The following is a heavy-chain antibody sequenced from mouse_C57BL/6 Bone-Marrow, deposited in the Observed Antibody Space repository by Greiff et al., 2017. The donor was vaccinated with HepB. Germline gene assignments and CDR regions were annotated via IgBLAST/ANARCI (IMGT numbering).Heavy chain of an antibody. CDR3: ARKAGSSYHYYAMDY. CDR2: ISDGGSYT. J-gene: IGHJ4*01. Sequence: EVQGVESGGGLVKPGGSLKLSCAASGFTFSSYAMSWVRQTPEKRLEWVATISDGGSYTYYPDNVKGRFTISRDNAKNNLYLQMSHLKSEDTAMYYCARKAGSSYHYYAMDYWGQGTSVTVSS. D-gene: IGHD1-1*01. CDR1: GFTFSSYA. V-gene: IGHV5-4*01.